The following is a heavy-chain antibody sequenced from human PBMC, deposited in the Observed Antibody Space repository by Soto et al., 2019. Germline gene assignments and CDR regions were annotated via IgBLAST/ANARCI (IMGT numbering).Heavy chain of an antibody. CDR2: IVPIFGTA. J-gene: IGHJ5*02. Sequence: QVQLVQSGAEVKKPGSSVKVSCKASGGPFASYTFTWVRQAPGQGLEWVGGIVPIFGTANYAQKFQGRVSITADKSTSTVYLDLRSLTSDDTAVYYCARDAYRRSSGGGNWFDPWGQGTLVTVSS. V-gene: IGHV1-69*06. CDR3: ARDAYRRSSGGGNWFDP. D-gene: IGHD6-6*01. CDR1: GGPFASYT.